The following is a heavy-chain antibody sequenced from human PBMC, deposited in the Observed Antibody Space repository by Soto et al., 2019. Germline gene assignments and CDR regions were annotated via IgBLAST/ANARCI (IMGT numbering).Heavy chain of an antibody. Sequence: WPSVKVACKASGYTITTHYLHWVRQAPGEGLEWLGWIFPGSCGTNYAQKFQGRVTMTRDTSINTAYMELSRLTSDDTSVYYFAREWQRGTDYWGQGALLTVSS. CDR2: IFPGSCGT. J-gene: IGHJ4*02. D-gene: IGHD6-25*01. CDR1: GYTITTHY. CDR3: AREWQRGTDY. V-gene: IGHV1-2*02.